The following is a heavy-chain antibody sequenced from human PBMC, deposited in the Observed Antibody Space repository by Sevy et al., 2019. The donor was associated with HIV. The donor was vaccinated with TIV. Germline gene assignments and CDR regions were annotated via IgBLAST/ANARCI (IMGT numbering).Heavy chain of an antibody. V-gene: IGHV1-69*06. Sequence: ASVKVSCKASGGTFSSYAISWVRQAPGQGLEWMGGIIPIFGTANYAQKFQGRVTITADKSTSTAYMELSSLRSEETAVYYGARDRHSGSSGPRVSDAFDIWGQGTMVTVSS. CDR1: GGTFSSYA. CDR2: IIPIFGTA. J-gene: IGHJ3*02. D-gene: IGHD1-26*01. CDR3: ARDRHSGSSGPRVSDAFDI.